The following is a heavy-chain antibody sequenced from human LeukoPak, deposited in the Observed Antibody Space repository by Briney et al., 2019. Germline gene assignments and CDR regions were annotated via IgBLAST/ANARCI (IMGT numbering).Heavy chain of an antibody. J-gene: IGHJ6*02. CDR2: INPSGGST. Sequence: ASVKVSCKASGYTLTSYYMHWVRQAPGQGLEWMGIINPSGGSTSYAQKFQGRVTMTRDTSTSTVYMELSSLRSEDTAVYYCARAPGPHYDFWSGYYPNPYYYYGMDVWGQGTTVTVSS. CDR3: ARAPGPHYDFWSGYYPNPYYYYGMDV. V-gene: IGHV1-46*01. CDR1: GYTLTSYY. D-gene: IGHD3-3*01.